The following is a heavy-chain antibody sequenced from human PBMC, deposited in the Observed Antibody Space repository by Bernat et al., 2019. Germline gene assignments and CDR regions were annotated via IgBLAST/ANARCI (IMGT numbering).Heavy chain of an antibody. CDR3: ARGSFIRDYYDSSGRSDASDI. J-gene: IGHJ3*02. D-gene: IGHD3-22*01. CDR1: GGTFSSYA. CDR2: IIPIFGTA. Sequence: QVQLVQSGAEVKKPGSSVKVSCKASGGTFSSYAISWVRQAPGQGLEWMGGIIPIFGTANYAQKFQGRVTITADESTSTAYMELSSLRSEDTAVYYCARGSFIRDYYDSSGRSDASDIWGQGTMVTVSS. V-gene: IGHV1-69*01.